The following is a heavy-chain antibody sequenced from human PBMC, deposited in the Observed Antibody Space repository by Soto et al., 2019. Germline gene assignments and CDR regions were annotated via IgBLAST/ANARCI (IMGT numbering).Heavy chain of an antibody. CDR3: AGDSGSGWYMYYFDY. J-gene: IGHJ4*02. CDR2: INHSGST. V-gene: IGHV4-34*01. Sequence: QVQLQQWGAGLLKPSETLSLTCAVYGGSFSGYYWSWIRQPPGKGLEWIGEINHSGSTNYNPSLKSRVTISVDTSKNQFSLKLSSVTAADTAVYYCAGDSGSGWYMYYFDYWGQGTLVTVSS. D-gene: IGHD6-19*01. CDR1: GGSFSGYY.